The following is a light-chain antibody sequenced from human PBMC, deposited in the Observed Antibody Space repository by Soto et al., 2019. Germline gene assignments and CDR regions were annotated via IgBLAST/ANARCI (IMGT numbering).Light chain of an antibody. CDR3: CSYAGSNTAV. V-gene: IGLV2-23*01. J-gene: IGLJ2*01. CDR2: EGS. Sequence: QSVLTQPASVSGSPGQSITISCTGTSSDVGSYNVVSWYQQHPGKAPKLMIYEGSKRPSGVSNRFSGSKSGNTASLTISGLQAEDEAAYYCCSYAGSNTAVFGGGTQLTVL. CDR1: SSDVGSYNV.